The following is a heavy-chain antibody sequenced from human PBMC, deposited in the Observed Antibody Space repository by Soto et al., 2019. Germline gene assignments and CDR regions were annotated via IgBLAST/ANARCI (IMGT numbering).Heavy chain of an antibody. J-gene: IGHJ5*02. Sequence: QEQLVQSGAEVKKPGASVKVSCKTSGYTFTGYDINWVRQATGQELEWIGWMNANSGETGYAQKFQGRVTMTRSASLSTAYLELSSLRSEDTAGYYCARVAVAARPRWYNCFDPWGQGTLVTVSS. CDR2: MNANSGET. CDR3: ARVAVAARPRWYNCFDP. CDR1: GYTFTGYD. D-gene: IGHD2-15*01. V-gene: IGHV1-8*01.